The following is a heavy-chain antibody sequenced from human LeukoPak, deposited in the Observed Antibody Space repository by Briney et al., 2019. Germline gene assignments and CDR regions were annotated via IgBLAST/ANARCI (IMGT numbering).Heavy chain of an antibody. D-gene: IGHD3-22*01. CDR3: ARLSHYFDSSGYYYVRFFDY. J-gene: IGHJ4*02. CDR1: GGSISSSSYF. V-gene: IGHV4-39*01. Sequence: SETLSLTCTVSGGSISSSSYFWGWIRQPPGKGLEWLGSIFYSGSTSYNPSLNSRVTISIDTSKNQFSLRLSYVTAADTAVYYCARLSHYFDSSGYYYVRFFDYWGQGTLVTVSS. CDR2: IFYSGST.